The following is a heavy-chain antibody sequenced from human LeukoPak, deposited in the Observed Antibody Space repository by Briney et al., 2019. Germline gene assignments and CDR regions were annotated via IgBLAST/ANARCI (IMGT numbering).Heavy chain of an antibody. D-gene: IGHD2-2*02. CDR1: GFTFSGSA. CDR2: ITGSDDKT. V-gene: IGHV3-23*01. Sequence: GGSLSLSCAASGFTFSGSAMTWVRQAPGKGLQWVSTITGSDDKTYYADSVKGRFTISRDNSNNTLYLQMNSLRAEDTAVYYCAKGGADIAVLPAAIPFDYWGQGTLVTVSS. CDR3: AKGGADIAVLPAAIPFDY. J-gene: IGHJ4*02.